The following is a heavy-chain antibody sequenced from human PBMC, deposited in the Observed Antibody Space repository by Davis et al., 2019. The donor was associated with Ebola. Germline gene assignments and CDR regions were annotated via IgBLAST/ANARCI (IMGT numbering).Heavy chain of an antibody. J-gene: IGHJ4*02. CDR3: AREFYAGNRYYYDSSGFYG. CDR1: GGSISSYY. V-gene: IGHV4-59*01. D-gene: IGHD3-22*01. Sequence: MPSETLSLTCTVSGGSISSYYWSWIRQPPGKGLECIGYIDYSGSTKYNPSLKSRVTISIDTSKNQFSLKLSSVTAADTAVYYCAREFYAGNRYYYDSSGFYGWGQGTLVTVSS. CDR2: IDYSGST.